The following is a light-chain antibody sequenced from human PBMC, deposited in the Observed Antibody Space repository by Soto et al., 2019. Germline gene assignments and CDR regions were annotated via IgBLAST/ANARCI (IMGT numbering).Light chain of an antibody. CDR1: QSISSY. CDR3: QQSHSRYT. CDR2: AAS. Sequence: DIQMTQSPSSLSASVGDRVTITCRASQSISSYLNWYQQKPGKAPKLLIYAASSLQSGVPSRFSGSGSGTDFTLTISSLQPEDFATYSCQQSHSRYTFGQGTKLEIK. J-gene: IGKJ2*01. V-gene: IGKV1-39*01.